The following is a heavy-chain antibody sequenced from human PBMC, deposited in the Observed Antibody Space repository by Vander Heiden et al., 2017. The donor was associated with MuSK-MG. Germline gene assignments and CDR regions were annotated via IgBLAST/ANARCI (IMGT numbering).Heavy chain of an antibody. Sequence: QVQLHQWGAGLLKPSETLSLNCAVYGGSFSGYYWSWIRQHPGNSLEWIGEINHSGSTNYNPARKSRVTISVDTSKNQCSLKLSSVPAADTAVYYCARGRQEVTAIPFDYWGQGNLVTVCS. V-gene: IGHV4-34*01. CDR3: ARGRQEVTAIPFDY. CDR2: INHSGST. J-gene: IGHJ4*02. D-gene: IGHD2-21*02. CDR1: GGSFSGYY.